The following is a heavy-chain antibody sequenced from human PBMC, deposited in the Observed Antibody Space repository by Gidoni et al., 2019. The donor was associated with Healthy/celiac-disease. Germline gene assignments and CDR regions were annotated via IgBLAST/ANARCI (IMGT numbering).Heavy chain of an antibody. V-gene: IGHV3-11*05. CDR2: ISSSSSYT. Sequence: QVPLVESGGGLVKPGGSLRLSCAASGFTFSDYYMSWIRQAPGKGLEWVSYISSSSSYTNYADSVKGRFTISRDNAKNSLYLQMNSLRAEDTAVYYCARDAAATSGLDYWGQGTLVTVSS. CDR3: ARDAAATSGLDY. CDR1: GFTFSDYY. D-gene: IGHD6-13*01. J-gene: IGHJ4*02.